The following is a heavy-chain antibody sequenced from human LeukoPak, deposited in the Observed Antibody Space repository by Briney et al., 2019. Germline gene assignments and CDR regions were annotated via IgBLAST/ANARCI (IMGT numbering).Heavy chain of an antibody. Sequence: ASVKVSCKASGYSFTSYYMHWVRQAPGQGLEWMGIINPSGDSTSYAQGFQGRVTMTRDMSTSTDYMELSSLRSEDTAVYYCARDNSVGDNAWWFDPWGQGTLVIVSS. CDR1: GYSFTSYY. CDR2: INPSGDST. CDR3: ARDNSVGDNAWWFDP. D-gene: IGHD1-26*01. J-gene: IGHJ5*02. V-gene: IGHV1-46*01.